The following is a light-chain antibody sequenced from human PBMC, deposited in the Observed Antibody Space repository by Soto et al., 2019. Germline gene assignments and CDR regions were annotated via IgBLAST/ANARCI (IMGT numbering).Light chain of an antibody. J-gene: IGKJ1*01. Sequence: EVVLTQSPGTLSLSPGERATLSCRASQSVSSRYLAWYQQKPGQAPRLLIYGASSRATGIPDRFSGSGSGTDFTLTISGLEPEDSAAYYCQRHGATFGQGAKVDIK. CDR1: QSVSSRY. V-gene: IGKV3-20*01. CDR2: GAS. CDR3: QRHGAT.